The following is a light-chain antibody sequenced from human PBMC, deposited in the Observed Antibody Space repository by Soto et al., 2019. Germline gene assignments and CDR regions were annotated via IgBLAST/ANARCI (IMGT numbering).Light chain of an antibody. CDR3: QQRSNWPVT. Sequence: EIVLTQSPATLSLSPGEGATLSRRASQSVSSYLAWYQQKPGQAPRLLIYDASNRATGIPARFSGSGSGTDFTLIIGSLEPEDFAVYYCQQRSNWPVTFGLGTKVEV. CDR2: DAS. V-gene: IGKV3-11*01. J-gene: IGKJ1*01. CDR1: QSVSSY.